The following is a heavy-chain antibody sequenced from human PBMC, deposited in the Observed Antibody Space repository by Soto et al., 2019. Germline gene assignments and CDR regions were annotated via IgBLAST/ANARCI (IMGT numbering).Heavy chain of an antibody. D-gene: IGHD1-26*01. CDR3: AKLSVVVGGATIGYFHY. J-gene: IGHJ4*02. V-gene: IGHV3-30*18. CDR2: ISYDGSNK. Sequence: QVQLVESGGGVVQPGRSLRLSCAASGFTFSSYGMHWVRQAPGKGLEWVAVISYDGSNKYYADSVKGRFTISRDNSKNTLYLQMNRLRGEDTAVYYCAKLSVVVGGATIGYFHYWGQGTLVAVSS. CDR1: GFTFSSYG.